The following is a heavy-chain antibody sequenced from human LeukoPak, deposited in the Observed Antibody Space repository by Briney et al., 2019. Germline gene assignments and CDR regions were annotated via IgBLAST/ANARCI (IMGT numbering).Heavy chain of an antibody. CDR1: GGSISSYY. Sequence: SETLSHTCTVSGGSISSYYWSWIRQPPGKGLEWIGYIYYSGSTNYNPSLKSRVTISVDTSKNQFSLKLSSVTAADTAVYYCARGGLAYCGGDCPSDAFDIWGQGTMVTVSS. CDR2: IYYSGST. CDR3: ARGGLAYCGGDCPSDAFDI. J-gene: IGHJ3*02. D-gene: IGHD2-21*02. V-gene: IGHV4-59*01.